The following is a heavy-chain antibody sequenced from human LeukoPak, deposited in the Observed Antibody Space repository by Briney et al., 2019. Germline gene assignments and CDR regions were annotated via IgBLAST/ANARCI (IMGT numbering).Heavy chain of an antibody. J-gene: IGHJ3*02. CDR2: IYPGDSGT. V-gene: IGHV5-51*01. CDR3: ARRRYCNSTSCYEGAFDI. Sequence: GDSLKSSCKGSAFSFTTYWIAWVRQMPGKGLEWMGIIYPGDSGTRYSPSFQGQVTMSADKSLSTANLQWSSLKASDTAIYYCARRRYCNSTSCYEGAFDIWGQGTMVTVSS. CDR1: AFSFTTYW. D-gene: IGHD2-2*01.